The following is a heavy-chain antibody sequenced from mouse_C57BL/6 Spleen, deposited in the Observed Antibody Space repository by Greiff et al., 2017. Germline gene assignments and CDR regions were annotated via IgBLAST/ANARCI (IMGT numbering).Heavy chain of an antibody. Sequence: EVQLQQSVAELVRPGASVKLSCTASGFNIKNTYMHWVKQRPEQGLEWIGRIDPANGNTKYAPKFQGKATITADTSSNTAYLQLSSLTSEDTAIYYCASYYYGSSYLYWYFDVWGTGTTVTVSS. CDR3: ASYYYGSSYLYWYFDV. CDR1: GFNIKNTY. CDR2: IDPANGNT. D-gene: IGHD1-1*01. V-gene: IGHV14-3*01. J-gene: IGHJ1*03.